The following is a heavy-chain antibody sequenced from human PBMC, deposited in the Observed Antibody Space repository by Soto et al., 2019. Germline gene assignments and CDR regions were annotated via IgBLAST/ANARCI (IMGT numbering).Heavy chain of an antibody. D-gene: IGHD2-2*01. Sequence: PGGSLRLSCVGSGFTFSSNWMTWVRQAPGKGLEWVGNIRQDGSEKNYVDSVKGRFTISRDNAKNSLYLQMNSLRAEDTAVYYCARGIVVARGASYFDYWGPGTLVTVSS. V-gene: IGHV3-7*04. CDR2: IRQDGSEK. CDR1: GFTFSSNW. J-gene: IGHJ4*02. CDR3: ARGIVVARGASYFDY.